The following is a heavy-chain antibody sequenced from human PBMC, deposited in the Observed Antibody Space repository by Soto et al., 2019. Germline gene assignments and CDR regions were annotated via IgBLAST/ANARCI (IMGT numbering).Heavy chain of an antibody. Sequence: SLTSTFSGGSISSGGYYWSWIRQHPGKGLEWIGYIYYSGSTYYNPSLKSRVTISVDTSKNQFSLKLSSVTAADTAVYYCASSYRGLDYYYYYMGVCGKGTTVTVSS. V-gene: IGHV4-31*03. J-gene: IGHJ6*03. CDR1: GGSISSGGYY. CDR3: ASSYRGLDYYYYYMGV. D-gene: IGHD1-26*01. CDR2: IYYSGST.